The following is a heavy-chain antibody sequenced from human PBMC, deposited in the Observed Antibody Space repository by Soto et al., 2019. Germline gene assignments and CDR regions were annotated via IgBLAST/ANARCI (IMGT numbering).Heavy chain of an antibody. CDR2: IYYSGST. Sequence: SETLSLTCTVSGGSISSSSYYWGWIRQPPGKGLEWIGSIYYSGSTYYNPSLKSRVTISVDTSKNQFSLKLSSVTAADTAVYYCAPARGYCSGGSCYSENRFDPWGQGTLVTVSS. V-gene: IGHV4-39*01. CDR1: GGSISSSSYY. CDR3: APARGYCSGGSCYSENRFDP. J-gene: IGHJ5*02. D-gene: IGHD2-15*01.